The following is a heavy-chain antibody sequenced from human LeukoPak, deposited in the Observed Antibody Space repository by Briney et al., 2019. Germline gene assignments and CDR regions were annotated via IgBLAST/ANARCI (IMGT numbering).Heavy chain of an antibody. CDR2: ISTGTYK. V-gene: IGHV3-48*03. CDR1: GFRFSNFE. CDR3: AKAHFGVGATHYFDS. Sequence: PGGSLRLSCVTSGFRFSNFEMNWVRQPPGKGLEWVSHISTGTYKAYADSVKGRFTVSRDNARNSLFLQMNSLRAEDTALYYCAKAHFGVGATHYFDSWGQGTLVTVSS. J-gene: IGHJ4*02. D-gene: IGHD1-26*01.